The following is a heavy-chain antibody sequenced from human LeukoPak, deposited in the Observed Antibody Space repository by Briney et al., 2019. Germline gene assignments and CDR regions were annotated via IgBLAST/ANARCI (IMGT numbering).Heavy chain of an antibody. Sequence: GGSLRLPCAASGFTFSSYSMNWVRQAPGKGLEWVSYISSSISTKYYADSVKGRFTISRDNAKNSLYLQMNSLRDEDTAVYYCARDQYSGHWFYAFDIWGQGTMVTVSS. CDR2: ISSSISTK. D-gene: IGHD6-19*01. V-gene: IGHV3-48*02. CDR1: GFTFSSYS. CDR3: ARDQYSGHWFYAFDI. J-gene: IGHJ3*02.